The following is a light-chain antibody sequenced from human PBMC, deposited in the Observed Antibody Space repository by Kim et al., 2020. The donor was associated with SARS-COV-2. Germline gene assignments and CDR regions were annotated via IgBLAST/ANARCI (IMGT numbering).Light chain of an antibody. CDR1: QSISNW. Sequence: DIQMTQSPSTLYASVGDRVTITCRASQSISNWLAWYQQKPGKAPKLLIYDAYSLQSGAPSRFSGSGSGTEFTLTISSLQPDDFATYYCQQYYSYLYTFGQGTKVDIK. J-gene: IGKJ2*01. V-gene: IGKV1-5*01. CDR3: QQYYSYLYT. CDR2: DAY.